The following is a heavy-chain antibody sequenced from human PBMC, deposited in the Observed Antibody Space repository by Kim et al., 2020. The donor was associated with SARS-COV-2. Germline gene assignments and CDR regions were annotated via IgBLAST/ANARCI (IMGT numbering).Heavy chain of an antibody. CDR1: GFTFSSYG. CDR2: IWYDGSNI. Sequence: GGSLRLSCAASGFTFSSYGMHWVRQAPGKGLEWVAVIWYDGSNIYYEDSVKGRFTISRDNSKNTVYLQMNSLRAEDTAVYYCARARDGYSYGSSGMDVWG. J-gene: IGHJ6*01. D-gene: IGHD5-18*01. CDR3: ARARDGYSYGSSGMDV. V-gene: IGHV3-33*01.